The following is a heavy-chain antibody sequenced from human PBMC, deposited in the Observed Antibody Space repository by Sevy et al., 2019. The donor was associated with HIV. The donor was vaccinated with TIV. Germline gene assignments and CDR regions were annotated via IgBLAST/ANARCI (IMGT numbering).Heavy chain of an antibody. Sequence: GGSLRLSCAASGFAFYDYSMSWIRQAPGKGLEWVATLCFGCGKINYADSVKGRFTISRDNSKNTVYLQMDNLRVEDTALYYCAREGCTRPHDYWGQGTRVTVSS. CDR2: LCFGCGKI. J-gene: IGHJ4*02. D-gene: IGHD2-8*01. V-gene: IGHV3-23*01. CDR3: AREGCTRPHDY. CDR1: GFAFYDYS.